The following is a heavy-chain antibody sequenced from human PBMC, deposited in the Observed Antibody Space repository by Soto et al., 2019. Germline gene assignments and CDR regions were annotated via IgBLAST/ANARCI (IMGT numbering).Heavy chain of an antibody. V-gene: IGHV4-30-2*01. CDR1: GVSISAGGYT. J-gene: IGHJ6*02. D-gene: IGHD2-15*01. CDR3: ASTPGYCSGGSCYYGMDV. CDR2: IYHTKNT. Sequence: QLQLQESGSGLVKPSQTLSLTCTVSGVSISAGGYTWSWIRQPPGKGLEWIGYIYHTKNTYYSPSLKSRVTMSVDRSRNQFSLRLSSVTAADAALYYCASTPGYCSGGSCYYGMDVWGQGTTVTVSS.